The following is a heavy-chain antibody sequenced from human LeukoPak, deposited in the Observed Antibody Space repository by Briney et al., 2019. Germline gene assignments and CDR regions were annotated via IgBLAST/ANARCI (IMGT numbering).Heavy chain of an antibody. CDR1: GFTFSSCD. J-gene: IGHJ4*02. CDR2: ISTMSSSR. V-gene: IGHV3-48*02. CDR3: ARGKIGYYYGDYDGY. Sequence: GGSLSLSCAGSGFTFSSCDMNWVRQAPGKGLEWVSYISTMSSSRYYADSVKGRFTISRDNAKNSLYLQMNSLRDEDTAVYYCARGKIGYYYGDYDGYWGQGTLVTVSS. D-gene: IGHD4-17*01.